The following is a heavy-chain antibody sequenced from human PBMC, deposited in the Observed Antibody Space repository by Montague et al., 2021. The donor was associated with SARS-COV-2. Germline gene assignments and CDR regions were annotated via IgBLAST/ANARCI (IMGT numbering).Heavy chain of an antibody. CDR2: ISYDGSNK. CDR3: ARVLGEYYGMDV. V-gene: IGHV3-30*01. J-gene: IGHJ6*02. CDR1: GFPFSSYA. Sequence: SRRLSCSASGFPFSSYAMHWVRQAPGKGLEWVAVISYDGSNKYYADSVKGRFTISRDNSKNTLYLQMNSLRAEDTAVYYCARVLGEYYGMDVWGQGTTVTVSS. D-gene: IGHD2/OR15-2a*01.